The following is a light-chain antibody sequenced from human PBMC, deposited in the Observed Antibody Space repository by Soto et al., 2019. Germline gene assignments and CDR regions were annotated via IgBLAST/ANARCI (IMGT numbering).Light chain of an antibody. V-gene: IGKV3-11*01. J-gene: IGKJ2*01. Sequence: EIVLTQSPATLSLSPGERATLSCRASQSIATFLTWYQQKPGQPPRLLIYAASKRATGIPARFSGSGSGTDFSLTISSLEPDDFAIYYCQQRTNWPPTHTFGQGTKLEIK. CDR3: QQRTNWPPTHT. CDR2: AAS. CDR1: QSIATF.